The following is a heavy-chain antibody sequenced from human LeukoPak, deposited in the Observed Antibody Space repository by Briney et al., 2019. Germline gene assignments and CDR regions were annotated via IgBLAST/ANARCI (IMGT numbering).Heavy chain of an antibody. D-gene: IGHD2-2*01. CDR2: IHHSGNT. CDR1: GASFSDYY. J-gene: IGHJ4*02. CDR3: ARGCSSTSCYDY. Sequence: PSETLSLTCAVYGASFSDYYWSFIRQPPGKGLEWIGEIHHSGNTNYNPSLKSRVTISVDTSKNQFSLNLTSVTAEDTAVYYCARGCSSTSCYDYWGQGTLVTVSS. V-gene: IGHV4-34*01.